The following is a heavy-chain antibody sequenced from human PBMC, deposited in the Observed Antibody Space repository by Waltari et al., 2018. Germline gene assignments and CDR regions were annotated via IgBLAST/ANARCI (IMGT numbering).Heavy chain of an antibody. V-gene: IGHV3-7*01. Sequence: EVQLVESGGGFVQPGGSLRLSCAASGFTFSSYWMSWVRQAPGKGLEWVANIKQDGSEKYYVDSVKGRFTISRDNAKNSLYLQMNSLRAEDTAVYYCARVRVEVAGPQGFDYWGQGTLVTVSS. CDR3: ARVRVEVAGPQGFDY. CDR2: IKQDGSEK. CDR1: GFTFSSYW. J-gene: IGHJ4*02. D-gene: IGHD6-19*01.